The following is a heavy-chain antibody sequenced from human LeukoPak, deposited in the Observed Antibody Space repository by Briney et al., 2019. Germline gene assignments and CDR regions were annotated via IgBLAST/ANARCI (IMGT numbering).Heavy chain of an antibody. CDR1: GGSINSYY. D-gene: IGHD2-8*01. CDR2: VSNGGST. CDR3: ARGMRRYFDY. Sequence: SETLSLTCTVSGGSINSYYGSWIRQPPGKGLEWIGYVSNGGSTNYNPSLESRVTISIDMSKKQFSLKLNSVTAEDTAVYYCARGMRRYFDYWGQGTLVTVSS. J-gene: IGHJ4*02. V-gene: IGHV4-59*01.